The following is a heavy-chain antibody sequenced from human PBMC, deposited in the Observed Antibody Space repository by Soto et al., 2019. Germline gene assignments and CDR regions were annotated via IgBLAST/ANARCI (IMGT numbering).Heavy chain of an antibody. V-gene: IGHV3-23*01. CDR1: GFTFYNYA. J-gene: IGHJ3*01. D-gene: IGHD2-8*01. CDR2: ISGGGDGT. CDR3: AKKGLGSLATYCTTGDCHYAFDV. Sequence: EVQLLESGGGLVRPGGSLRLSCAASGFTFYNYAMNWVRQAPGKVLEWVSTISGGGDGTYYADSVKGRFTISRDNSRNTVYLQMISLRAEDTAVYYCAKKGLGSLATYCTTGDCHYAFDVWGQGTLVTVSS.